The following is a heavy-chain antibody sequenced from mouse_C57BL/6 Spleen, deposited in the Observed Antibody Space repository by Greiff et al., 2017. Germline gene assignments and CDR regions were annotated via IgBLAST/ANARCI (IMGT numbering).Heavy chain of an antibody. Sequence: QVQLQQSGAELVRPGSSVKLSCKASGYTFTSYWMDWVKQRPGQGLEWIGNIYPSDSETHYNQKFKDKATLTVDKSSSTAYMQLSSLTSEDSAVYYCARELVYYGSSPDYWGQGTTLTVSS. D-gene: IGHD1-1*01. V-gene: IGHV1-61*01. CDR2: IYPSDSET. J-gene: IGHJ2*01. CDR3: ARELVYYGSSPDY. CDR1: GYTFTSYW.